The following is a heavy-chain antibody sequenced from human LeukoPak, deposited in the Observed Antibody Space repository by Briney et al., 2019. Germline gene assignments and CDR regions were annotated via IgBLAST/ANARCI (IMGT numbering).Heavy chain of an antibody. D-gene: IGHD3-22*01. Sequence: AAVKVSCKSSGYTFTGYYMHWVRQAPGQGHELMGGINPNSGGTNYAQKFEGSVTMTRGTSISTAYIELSRLRTDDTTVYYCARLPYYYDSSGSYWGQGTLVTVAS. J-gene: IGHJ4*02. CDR3: ARLPYYYDSSGSY. V-gene: IGHV1-2*02. CDR2: INPNSGGT. CDR1: GYTFTGYY.